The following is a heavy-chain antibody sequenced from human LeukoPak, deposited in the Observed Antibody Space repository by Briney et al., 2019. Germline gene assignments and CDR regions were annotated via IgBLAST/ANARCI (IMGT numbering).Heavy chain of an antibody. CDR1: GFTFSSYG. J-gene: IGHJ4*02. V-gene: IGHV3-21*01. CDR2: ISSSSSYI. CDR3: AGIPPLYSSGWYYG. D-gene: IGHD6-19*01. Sequence: GGSLRLSCAASGFTFSSYGMNWVRQAPGKGLEWVSSISSSSSYIYYADSVKGRFTISRDNAKNSLYLQMNSLRAEDTAVYYCAGIPPLYSSGWYYGWGQGTLVTVSS.